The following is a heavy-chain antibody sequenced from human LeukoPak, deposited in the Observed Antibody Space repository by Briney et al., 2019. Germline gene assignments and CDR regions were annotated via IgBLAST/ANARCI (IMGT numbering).Heavy chain of an antibody. D-gene: IGHD5-12*01. CDR2: IKEDGSEK. J-gene: IGHJ4*02. V-gene: IGHV3-7*03. Sequence: PGGSLRLSCAASGLTFSNYWMSWVRQAPGEGLEWVANIKEDGSEKYYVDSVKGRFTISRDNAKNSVYLQMNSLRAEDTAVYYCARVGRIVATTSLRYWGQGTLVTVSS. CDR1: GLTFSNYW. CDR3: ARVGRIVATTSLRY.